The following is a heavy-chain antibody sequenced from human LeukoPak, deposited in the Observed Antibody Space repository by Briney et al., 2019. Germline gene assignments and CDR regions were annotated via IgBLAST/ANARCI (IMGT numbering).Heavy chain of an antibody. Sequence: SETLSLTCTVSGGSISSYYWSWIRQPPGKGLEWIGYIYHSGSTYYNPSLKSRVTILLDRSKNQLSLRLSSVTAADTAVYYCARDSNGYYFLFDYWGQGTLVTVSS. D-gene: IGHD3-22*01. J-gene: IGHJ4*02. CDR2: IYHSGST. CDR3: ARDSNGYYFLFDY. V-gene: IGHV4-59*12. CDR1: GGSISSYY.